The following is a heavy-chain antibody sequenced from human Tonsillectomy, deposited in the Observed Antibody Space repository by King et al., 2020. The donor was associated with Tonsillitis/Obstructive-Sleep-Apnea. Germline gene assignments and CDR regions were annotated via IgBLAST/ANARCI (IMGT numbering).Heavy chain of an antibody. J-gene: IGHJ4*02. D-gene: IGHD3-3*01. V-gene: IGHV3-23*04. CDR1: GFTFSSYA. CDR2: ISGSGGST. Sequence: VQLVESGGGLVQPGGSLRLSCAASGFTFSSYAMSWVRQAPGKGLEWVSAISGSGGSTYYADSVKGRFTISRDNSKNTLYLQMNSLRAEDTAVYYCANLLNYEFWSADSSGDYFDYWGQGTLVTVSS. CDR3: ANLLNYEFWSADSSGDYFDY.